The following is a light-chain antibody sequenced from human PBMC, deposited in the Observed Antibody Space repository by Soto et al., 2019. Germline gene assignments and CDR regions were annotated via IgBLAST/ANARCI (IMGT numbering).Light chain of an antibody. Sequence: EIVLTQSPATLSLSPGERATLSCRASQSVSSYLAWYQQKPGQAPRLLIYDASNRATGIPARFSGSGSGTDFTLTISSLEPEDFAVYYCQQRSNWLITFGQGTRLAI. CDR1: QSVSSY. CDR2: DAS. J-gene: IGKJ5*01. CDR3: QQRSNWLIT. V-gene: IGKV3-11*01.